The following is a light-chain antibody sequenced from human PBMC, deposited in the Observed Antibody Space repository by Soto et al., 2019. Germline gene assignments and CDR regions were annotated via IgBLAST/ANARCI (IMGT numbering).Light chain of an antibody. CDR3: QQYNNWPL. J-gene: IGKJ4*01. V-gene: IGKV3D-15*01. CDR1: QSVSSN. CDR2: GAS. Sequence: IVLTQSPATLSLSPWERATLSCRASQSVSSNLAWYQQKPGQAPRLLIYGASTRATGIPARFSGSGSGTEFTLTISSLQSEDFAVYYCQQYNNWPLFGGGTKVDIK.